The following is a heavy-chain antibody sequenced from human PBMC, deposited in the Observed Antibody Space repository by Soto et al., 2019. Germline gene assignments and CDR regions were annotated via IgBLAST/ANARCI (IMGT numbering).Heavy chain of an antibody. CDR1: GGTFSDSA. Sequence: QVHLVQSGAEVKKPGSSVKVSCKTSGGTFSDSAINWLRQTPGQGLEWMGGLVPMFRTANYAPNLQGRVSITADESTRTVFMELSSLTFEDTAVYYCARGLGGSDFPFDFWGQGTLLTVSS. D-gene: IGHD1-26*01. J-gene: IGHJ4*02. V-gene: IGHV1-69*12. CDR3: ARGLGGSDFPFDF. CDR2: LVPMFRTA.